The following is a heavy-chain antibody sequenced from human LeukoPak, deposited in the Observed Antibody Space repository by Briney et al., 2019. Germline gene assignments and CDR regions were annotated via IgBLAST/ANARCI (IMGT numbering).Heavy chain of an antibody. CDR3: ARREGNYEPNYYYMDV. D-gene: IGHD1-7*01. J-gene: IGHJ6*03. Sequence: SVKVSCKASGGTFSSYAISWVRQAPGQGLEWMGGIIPIFGTANYAQKFQGRVTTTTDESTSTAYMELSSLRSEDTAVYYCARREGNYEPNYYYMDVWGKGTTVTVSS. CDR1: GGTFSSYA. V-gene: IGHV1-69*05. CDR2: IIPIFGTA.